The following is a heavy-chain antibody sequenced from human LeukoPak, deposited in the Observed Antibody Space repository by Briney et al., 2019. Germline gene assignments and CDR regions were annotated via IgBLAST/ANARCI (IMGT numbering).Heavy chain of an antibody. CDR2: INSEWNST. D-gene: IGHD4-17*01. Sequence: GWSLRLSCAASGFTFSSYWMHWVRQPPGKGLVGVSRINSEWNSTSYPDSVKGRLTNYRDQAKNTLYLQINSLRAEDTAVYYCARARTPVTTGTTMGFAVVYGYWGQGTLVTVSS. CDR3: ARARTPVTTGTTMGFAVVYGY. CDR1: GFTFSSYW. V-gene: IGHV3-74*01. J-gene: IGHJ4*02.